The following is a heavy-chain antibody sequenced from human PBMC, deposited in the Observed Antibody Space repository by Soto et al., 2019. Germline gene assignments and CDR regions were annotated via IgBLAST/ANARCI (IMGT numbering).Heavy chain of an antibody. Sequence: PGGSLRLSCAASGFTFSSYWMSWVRQAPGKGLEWVANIKQDGSEKYYVDSVKGRFTISRDNAKNSLYLQMNSLRAEDTAVYYCAREIAVAGSDWFDPWGQGTLVTVSS. CDR3: AREIAVAGSDWFDP. J-gene: IGHJ5*02. CDR2: IKQDGSEK. CDR1: GFTFSSYW. D-gene: IGHD6-19*01. V-gene: IGHV3-7*01.